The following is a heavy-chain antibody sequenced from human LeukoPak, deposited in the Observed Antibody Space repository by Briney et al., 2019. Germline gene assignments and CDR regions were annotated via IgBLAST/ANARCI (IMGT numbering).Heavy chain of an antibody. CDR3: ARFYVDIVATEGFDY. J-gene: IGHJ4*02. CDR2: INPNSGGT. D-gene: IGHD5-12*01. Sequence: ASVKVSCKASGYTFTGYYMHWVRQAPGQGLEWMGWINPNSGGTNYAQKVQGRVTMTRDTSISTAYMELSRLRSEDTAVYYCARFYVDIVATEGFDYWGQATLVTVSS. V-gene: IGHV1-2*02. CDR1: GYTFTGYY.